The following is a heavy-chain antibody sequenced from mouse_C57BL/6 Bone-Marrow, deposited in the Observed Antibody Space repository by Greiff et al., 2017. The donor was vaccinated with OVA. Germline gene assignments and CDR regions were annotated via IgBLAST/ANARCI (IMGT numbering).Heavy chain of an antibody. Sequence: EVQLQQSGPGLVKPSQSLSLTCSVTGYSITSGYYWNWIRQFPGNKLEWMGYISYDGSNNYNPSLKNRISITRDTSKNQFFLKLNSVTTEDTATYYCARANYYDWAYWGQGTLVTVSA. CDR3: ARANYYDWAY. D-gene: IGHD2-4*01. V-gene: IGHV3-6*01. CDR1: GYSITSGYY. CDR2: ISYDGSN. J-gene: IGHJ3*01.